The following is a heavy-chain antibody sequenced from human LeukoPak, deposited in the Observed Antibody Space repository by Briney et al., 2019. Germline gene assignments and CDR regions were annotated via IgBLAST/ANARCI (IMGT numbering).Heavy chain of an antibody. Sequence: SETLSLTCAVYGGSFSGYYWSWIRQPPGKGLEWIGEINHSGSTNYNPSLKSRVTISVDTSKNQSSLKLSSVTAADTAVYYCATYGDHDHNWFDPWGQGTLVTVSS. V-gene: IGHV4-34*01. CDR2: INHSGST. CDR1: GGSFSGYY. D-gene: IGHD4-17*01. J-gene: IGHJ5*02. CDR3: ATYGDHDHNWFDP.